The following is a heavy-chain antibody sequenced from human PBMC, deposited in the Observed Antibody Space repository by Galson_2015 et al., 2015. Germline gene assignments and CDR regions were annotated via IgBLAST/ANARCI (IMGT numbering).Heavy chain of an antibody. D-gene: IGHD3-22*01. Sequence: TLSLTCAVSGGSISSGAYSWNWIRQPPGKGLEWTGYIYHSGSTYYNPSLKSRVTISVDRSKNQFSLKLSSVTAADTAVYYCARVRWLLVGDNYQYNGMDVWGQGTTVTVSS. J-gene: IGHJ6*02. CDR3: ARVRWLLVGDNYQYNGMDV. V-gene: IGHV4-30-2*01. CDR1: GGSISSGAYS. CDR2: IYHSGST.